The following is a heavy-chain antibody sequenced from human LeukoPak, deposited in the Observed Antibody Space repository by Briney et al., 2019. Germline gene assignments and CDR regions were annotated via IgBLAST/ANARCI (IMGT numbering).Heavy chain of an antibody. CDR2: ISSSGSTI. J-gene: IGHJ6*04. V-gene: IGHV3-48*03. CDR3: AELGIPMIGGV. D-gene: IGHD3-10*02. CDR1: GFTFSSYE. Sequence: GGSLRLSCAASGFTFSSYEMNWGRQAPGKGLEWVSYISSSGSTIYYADSVKGRFTISRDNAKNSLYLQMNSLRAEDTAGYYCAELGIPMIGGVWGKGTTVTISS.